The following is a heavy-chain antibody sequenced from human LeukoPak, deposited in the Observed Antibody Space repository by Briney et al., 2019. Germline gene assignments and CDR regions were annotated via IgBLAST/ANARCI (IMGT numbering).Heavy chain of an antibody. D-gene: IGHD3-16*02. J-gene: IGHJ4*02. CDR1: GGSISSGGYS. CDR3: ASMYLGELSLFHFDY. Sequence: PSQTLSLTCAVSGGSISSGGYSWSWIRQPPGKGLEWIGYIYHSGSTYYNPSLKSRVTISVDTSKNQFSLKLSSVTAADTAVYYCASMYLGELSLFHFDYWGRGTLVTVSS. V-gene: IGHV4-30-2*01. CDR2: IYHSGST.